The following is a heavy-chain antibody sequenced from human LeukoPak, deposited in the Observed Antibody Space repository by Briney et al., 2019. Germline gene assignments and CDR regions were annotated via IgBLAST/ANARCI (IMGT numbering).Heavy chain of an antibody. V-gene: IGHV3-33*01. J-gene: IGHJ4*02. CDR2: IWYDKSNK. CDR1: GFTFSTYG. Sequence: PGGSLRLSCAASGFTFSTYGMHWVRQAPGKGLEWVAVIWYDKSNKYYADSVKGRFTISRDNSKNTVYLQMSSLRAEDTAVYSCASGYDSSGCYFDYWGQGTLVTVST. D-gene: IGHD3-22*01. CDR3: ASGYDSSGCYFDY.